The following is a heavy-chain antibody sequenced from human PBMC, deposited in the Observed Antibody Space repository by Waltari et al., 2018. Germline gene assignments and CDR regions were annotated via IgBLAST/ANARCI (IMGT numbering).Heavy chain of an antibody. J-gene: IGHJ4*02. CDR2: IYYSGST. CDR1: GGSISNSSYY. CDR3: AGHLSWSGYLFDY. D-gene: IGHD3-3*01. Sequence: QLQLQESGPGLVKPSETLSLTCTVSGGSISNSSYYWGWIRQPPGKGLEWIGSIYYSGSTYYNPSLKSRVTISVDTSKNQFSLKLSSVTAADTAVYYCAGHLSWSGYLFDYWGQGTLVTVSS. V-gene: IGHV4-39*01.